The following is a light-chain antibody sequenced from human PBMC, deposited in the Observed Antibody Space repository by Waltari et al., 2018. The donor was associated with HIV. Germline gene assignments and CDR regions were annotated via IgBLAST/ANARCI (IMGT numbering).Light chain of an antibody. Sequence: EIVMTQSPPTLSVSPGQRVTLSCRASQSISAKVAWYQQRPGQAPRLLIYEAATRPTGIPARFSGSGSGTEFTLTISSLQSEDFATYFCQQYDSGPRGITCGQGTMLEIK. CDR2: EAA. V-gene: IGKV3-15*01. J-gene: IGKJ2*01. CDR1: QSISAK. CDR3: QQYDSGPRGIT.